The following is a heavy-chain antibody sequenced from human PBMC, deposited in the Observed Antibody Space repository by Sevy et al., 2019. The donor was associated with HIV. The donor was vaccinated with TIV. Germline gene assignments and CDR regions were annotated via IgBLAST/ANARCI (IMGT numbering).Heavy chain of an antibody. CDR1: GGSISSSSYY. J-gene: IGHJ3*02. CDR2: IYYSGST. CDR3: AGHVGLNIVVVVAATSPKEAFDI. D-gene: IGHD2-15*01. V-gene: IGHV4-39*01. Sequence: SETLSLTCTVSGGSISSSSYYWGWIRQPPGKGLEWIGSIYYSGSTYYNPSLKSRVTISVDTSKNQFSLKLSSVTAADTAVYYCAGHVGLNIVVVVAATSPKEAFDIWGQGTMVTVSS.